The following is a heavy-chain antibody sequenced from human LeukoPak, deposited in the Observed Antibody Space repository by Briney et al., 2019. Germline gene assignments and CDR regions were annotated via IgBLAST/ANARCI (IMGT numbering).Heavy chain of an antibody. J-gene: IGHJ4*02. Sequence: GGSLRLSCAASGFAASGFTFSSYSMTWVRQAPGKGLEWVSSIGSGSVYIYYADSVKGRFTTSRDDAKHSLYLQMNSLRVEDTAVYYWGGGYSNDPPPGGGQGTLVTVPS. D-gene: IGHD5-12*01. CDR1: GFTFSSYS. CDR2: IGSGSVYI. CDR3: GGGYSNDPPPG. V-gene: IGHV3-21*01.